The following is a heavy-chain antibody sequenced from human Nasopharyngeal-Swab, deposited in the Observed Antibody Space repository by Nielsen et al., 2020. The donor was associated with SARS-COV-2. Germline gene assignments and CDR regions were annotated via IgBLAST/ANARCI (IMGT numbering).Heavy chain of an antibody. D-gene: IGHD3-10*01. J-gene: IGHJ6*03. CDR1: GFTFSDYY. CDR3: ARGQKGSGSYWSRSYFYMDV. Sequence: SLKISCAAPGFTFSDYYMSWIRQAPGKGLEWVSYISSSGSTIYYADSVKGRFTMSRDNAKNSLYLQMNSLRAEDTAMYYCARGQKGSGSYWSRSYFYMDVWGKGTTVTVSS. V-gene: IGHV3-11*04. CDR2: ISSSGSTI.